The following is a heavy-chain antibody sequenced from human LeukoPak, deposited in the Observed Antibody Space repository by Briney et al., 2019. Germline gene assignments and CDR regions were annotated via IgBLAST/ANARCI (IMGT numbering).Heavy chain of an antibody. Sequence: ASVKVSCKASGGTFSRYAISWVRQAPGQGLEWMGRIIPIFGIANYAQKFQGRVTITADKSTSTAYMELSSLRSEDTAVYYCARPRGGDSSGYFDYWGQGTLVTVSS. J-gene: IGHJ4*02. V-gene: IGHV1-69*04. D-gene: IGHD3-22*01. CDR2: IIPIFGIA. CDR1: GGTFSRYA. CDR3: ARPRGGDSSGYFDY.